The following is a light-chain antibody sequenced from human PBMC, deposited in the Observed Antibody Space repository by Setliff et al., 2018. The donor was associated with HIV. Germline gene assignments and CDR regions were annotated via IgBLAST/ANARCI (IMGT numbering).Light chain of an antibody. CDR3: QVWDTSSDPLYV. V-gene: IGLV3-21*04. Sequence: SYELTQPPSVSVAPGMTATIPCGGDNIGRRSVHWYQQKPGQAPVLVLYYDSDRPSGIPERFSGSKSGNTATLSISGVEGGDEADYYCQVWDTSSDPLYVFGTGTKVTVL. CDR1: NIGRRS. CDR2: YDS. J-gene: IGLJ1*01.